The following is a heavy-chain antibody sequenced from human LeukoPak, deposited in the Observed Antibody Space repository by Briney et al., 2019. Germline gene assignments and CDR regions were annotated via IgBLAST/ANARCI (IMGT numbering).Heavy chain of an antibody. D-gene: IGHD2-15*01. J-gene: IGHJ4*02. Sequence: GGSLRLSCAASGFTFSSYWMHWVRQAPGKGLVWVSRINSDGSSTLYADSVKGRFTISRDNAKNTLYLQMNSLRAEDTAIYYCARAVYCTDGSCSYYFDYWGQGTVVTVSS. V-gene: IGHV3-74*01. CDR1: GFTFSSYW. CDR2: INSDGSST. CDR3: ARAVYCTDGSCSYYFDY.